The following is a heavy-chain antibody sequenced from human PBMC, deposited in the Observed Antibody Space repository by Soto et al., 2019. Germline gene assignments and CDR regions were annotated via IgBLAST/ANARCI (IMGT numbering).Heavy chain of an antibody. V-gene: IGHV1-18*04. J-gene: IGHJ6*02. CDR3: AREVGYMDV. D-gene: IGHD3-22*01. CDR1: RYTFTTYG. CDR2: VSPYNGYT. Sequence: ASVKVSFKAFRYTFTTYGINWVRQAPGQGLKWMGWVSPYNGYTTYAQKVQGRVTMTTDTSTRTAYLEMRSLRCDDAAVYYCAREVGYMDVWGQASTVTVSS.